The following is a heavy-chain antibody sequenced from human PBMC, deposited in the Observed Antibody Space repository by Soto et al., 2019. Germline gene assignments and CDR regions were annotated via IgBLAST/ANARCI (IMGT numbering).Heavy chain of an antibody. V-gene: IGHV3-48*01. CDR3: ARVSYYDFWSGYYSSGPQDY. Sequence: GGSLXLSCAASGFXFSSYSMNWVRQAPGKGLEWVSYISSSSSTIYYADSVKGRFTISRDNAKNSLYLQMNSLRAEDTAVYYCARVSYYDFWSGYYSSGPQDYWGQGTLVTVSS. J-gene: IGHJ4*02. D-gene: IGHD3-3*01. CDR2: ISSSSSTI. CDR1: GFXFSSYS.